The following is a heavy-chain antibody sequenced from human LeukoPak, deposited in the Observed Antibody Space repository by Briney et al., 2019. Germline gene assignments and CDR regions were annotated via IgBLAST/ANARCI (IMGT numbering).Heavy chain of an antibody. CDR3: ARGNVAAAGQDAFDI. Sequence: SETLSLTCNVSGGSISGYHWSWIRQPPGKGLEWLGYIYYSGSSNYNPSLKSRVTMSADTSKNQFSLKLSSVTAADTAVYYCARGNVAAAGQDAFDIWGQGTMVTVSS. CDR2: IYYSGSS. V-gene: IGHV4-59*01. J-gene: IGHJ3*02. D-gene: IGHD6-13*01. CDR1: GGSISGYH.